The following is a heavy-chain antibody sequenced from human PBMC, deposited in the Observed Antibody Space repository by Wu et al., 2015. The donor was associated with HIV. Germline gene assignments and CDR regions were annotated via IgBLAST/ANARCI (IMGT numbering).Heavy chain of an antibody. CDR3: AREDGGIAAPENWFDP. V-gene: IGHV1-2*02. CDR1: GYTFTGYY. J-gene: IGHJ5*02. CDR2: INPNSGGT. D-gene: IGHD6-13*01. Sequence: QVQLVQSGAEVKKPGSSVKVSCRASGYTFTGYYMHWVRQAPGQGLEWMGWINPNSGGTNYAQKFQGRVTMTRDTSISTAYMELSRLRSDDTAVYYCAREDGGIAAPENWFDPWGQGTLVTVSS.